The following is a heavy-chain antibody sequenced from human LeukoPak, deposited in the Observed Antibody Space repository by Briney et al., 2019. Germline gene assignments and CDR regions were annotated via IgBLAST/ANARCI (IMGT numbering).Heavy chain of an antibody. D-gene: IGHD6-13*01. Sequence: AGSLTLSCAASAFTFSDYYMSWIRPAPGKGLEWVSYISSSGSTIYHTDSVKGPFTIARGNAKTSLYLQMNSLRAADAVVYSHAREGGGRSWYFFIKEGGEGTLVTVSS. V-gene: IGHV3-11*01. J-gene: IGHJ4*02. CDR1: AFTFSDYY. CDR3: AREGGGRSWYFFIKE. CDR2: ISSSGSTI.